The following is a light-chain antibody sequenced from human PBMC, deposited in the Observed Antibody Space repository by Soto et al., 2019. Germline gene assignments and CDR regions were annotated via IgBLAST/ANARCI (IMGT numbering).Light chain of an antibody. Sequence: DIQMTQSPSSLSASIGDRVTITCRASQAISNHLAWFQQKPGKATKSLIYAASNLHTGVPSKFSGSGSGTDFTLTISSLHPEDFATYYCQQYGIYPPTFGGGTEVEIK. J-gene: IGKJ4*01. V-gene: IGKV1-16*02. CDR2: AAS. CDR3: QQYGIYPPT. CDR1: QAISNH.